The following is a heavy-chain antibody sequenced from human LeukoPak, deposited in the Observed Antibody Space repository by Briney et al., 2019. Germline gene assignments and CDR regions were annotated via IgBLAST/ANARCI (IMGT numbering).Heavy chain of an antibody. V-gene: IGHV4-34*01. J-gene: IGHJ3*02. Sequence: SETLSLTCAVYGGSFSGYYWTWIRQPPGKGLEWIGEINHSGSSNYNPSLKTRVTISVDTSKNQFSLQLNSVTPEDTAVYYCARDGAVAGTLAFDIWGQGTMVTVSS. CDR2: INHSGSS. CDR1: GGSFSGYY. CDR3: ARDGAVAGTLAFDI. D-gene: IGHD6-19*01.